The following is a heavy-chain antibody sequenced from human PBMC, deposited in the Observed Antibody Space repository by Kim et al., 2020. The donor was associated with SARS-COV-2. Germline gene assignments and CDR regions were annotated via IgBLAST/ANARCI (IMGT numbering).Heavy chain of an antibody. CDR2: K. Sequence: KYYADSVKGRFTISRDNSKNTLYLQMNSLRAEDTAVYYCAKDWQLGLLDYWGQGTLVTVSS. J-gene: IGHJ4*02. CDR3: AKDWQLGLLDY. V-gene: IGHV3-30*02. D-gene: IGHD6-13*01.